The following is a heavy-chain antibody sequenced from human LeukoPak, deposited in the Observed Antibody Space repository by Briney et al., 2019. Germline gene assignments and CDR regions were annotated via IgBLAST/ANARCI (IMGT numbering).Heavy chain of an antibody. CDR3: ARLRAYYYDSSGCYNFDF. Sequence: SETLSLTCTVSGGSTSSSSFYWGWIRQPPGKGLECIGRISYSGRTYYNPSLQSRVTISVGTSKNQFSLRLSSVTAADTAVYYCARLRAYYYDSSGCYNFDFWGQGTLVTVSS. CDR2: ISYSGRT. D-gene: IGHD3-22*01. V-gene: IGHV4-39*01. CDR1: GGSTSSSSFY. J-gene: IGHJ4*02.